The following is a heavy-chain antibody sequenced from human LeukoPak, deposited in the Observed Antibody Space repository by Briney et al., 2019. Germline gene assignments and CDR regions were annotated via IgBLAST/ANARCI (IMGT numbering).Heavy chain of an antibody. J-gene: IGHJ4*02. CDR1: GFTFSSYG. CDR3: AKDLGAYYYGSGEFDY. Sequence: GGSLRLSCAASGFTFSSYGMHWVRQAPGKGLGWVAFIRYEGSNKYYADSVKGRLTISRDNSKNTLYLQMNSLRAEDTAVYYCAKDLGAYYYGSGEFDYWGQGTLVTVSS. CDR2: IRYEGSNK. D-gene: IGHD3-10*01. V-gene: IGHV3-30*02.